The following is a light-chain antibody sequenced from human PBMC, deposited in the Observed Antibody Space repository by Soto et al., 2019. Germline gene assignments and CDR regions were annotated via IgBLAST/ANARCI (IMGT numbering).Light chain of an antibody. J-gene: IGKJ3*01. V-gene: IGKV3-20*01. CDR2: AAS. CDR1: QSVSSSY. Sequence: EIVLTQSPGTLSLSPGERATLSCRSSQSVSSSYLAWYQQKPGQAPRLLIYAASSRATGIPDRFSGSGSGTDFTLTISRLEPEDFAVYYCQQYFNSLIIFGPGT. CDR3: QQYFNSLII.